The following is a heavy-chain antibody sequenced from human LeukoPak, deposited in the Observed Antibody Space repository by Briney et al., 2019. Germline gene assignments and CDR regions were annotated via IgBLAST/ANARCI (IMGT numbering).Heavy chain of an antibody. Sequence: GGSLRLSCADSGFTFSNAWMSWVRQAPGKGLEWVGRIKSKTDGGTTDYAAPVKGRFTISRDNAKGTLYLQMSSLRAEDTAVYYCTGHHQAYSRTYWGQGTLVTVSS. CDR2: IKSKTDGGTT. V-gene: IGHV3-15*01. CDR1: GFTFSNAW. J-gene: IGHJ4*02. D-gene: IGHD4-11*01. CDR3: TGHHQAYSRTY.